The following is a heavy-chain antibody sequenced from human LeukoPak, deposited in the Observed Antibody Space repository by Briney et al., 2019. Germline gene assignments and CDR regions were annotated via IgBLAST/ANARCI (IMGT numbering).Heavy chain of an antibody. CDR1: GGSISSGSYY. CDR2: IYTSGST. CDR3: AREIRAVAGKLRGQYFDY. J-gene: IGHJ4*02. V-gene: IGHV4-61*02. D-gene: IGHD6-19*01. Sequence: SETLSLTCTVSGGSISSGSYYWSWIRQPAGKGLEWIGRIYTSGSTNYNPSLKSRVTISVDTSKNQFSLKLSSVTAADTAVYFCAREIRAVAGKLRGQYFDYWGQGTLVTVSS.